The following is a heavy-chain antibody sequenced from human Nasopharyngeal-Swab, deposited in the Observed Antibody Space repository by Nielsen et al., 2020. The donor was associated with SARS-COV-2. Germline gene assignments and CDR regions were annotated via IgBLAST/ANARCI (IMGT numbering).Heavy chain of an antibody. D-gene: IGHD2/OR15-2a*01. V-gene: IGHV3-30*03. CDR3: ASRGNNHYLDY. CDR1: GFTFRSFG. J-gene: IGHJ4*01. CDR2: ISYDGSLK. Sequence: GGSLRLSCAASGFTFRSFGMHWVRQAPGKGLEWVALISYDGSLKHYANSVKGRFTISRDNSKNLLYLQMTSQRVEDTAVYFGASRGNNHYLDYWGHGALLTVSS.